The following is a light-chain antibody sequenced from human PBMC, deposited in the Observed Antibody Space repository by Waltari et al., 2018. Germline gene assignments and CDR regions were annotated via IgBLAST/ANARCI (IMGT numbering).Light chain of an antibody. Sequence: EIVLAQSPATLSFSPGERATLSCRASQSVGSFLAGYQRKPGQAPRLLIYDASDRATGTPARFSGSGSGTDFTLTISSLEPEDFAVYYCQHRGNWPLLAFGQGTRLEIK. CDR2: DAS. CDR1: QSVGSF. J-gene: IGKJ5*01. V-gene: IGKV3-11*01. CDR3: QHRGNWPLLA.